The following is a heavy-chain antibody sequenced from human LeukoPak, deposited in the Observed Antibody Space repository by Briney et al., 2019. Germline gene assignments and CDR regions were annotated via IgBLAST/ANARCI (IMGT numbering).Heavy chain of an antibody. Sequence: GGSLTLSCAASGFTFNYFWMRWVRQVPGKGLVWVSGINNDGTATYYAASVKGSFTISTDNANNTVYLQMNGLRAEDKTVYYCATVSEYWGQGTLVTVSS. CDR2: INNDGTAT. CDR3: ATVSEY. J-gene: IGHJ4*02. CDR1: GFTFNYFW. V-gene: IGHV3-74*01.